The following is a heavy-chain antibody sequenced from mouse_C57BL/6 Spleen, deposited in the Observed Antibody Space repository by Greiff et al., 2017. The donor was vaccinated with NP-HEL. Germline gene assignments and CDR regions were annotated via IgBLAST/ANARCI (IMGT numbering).Heavy chain of an antibody. J-gene: IGHJ3*01. Sequence: EVQRVESGEGLVKPGGSLKLSCAASGFTFSSYAMSWVRQTPEKRLEWVAYISSGGDYIYYADTVKGRFTISRDNARNTLYLQMSSLKSEETAMYYCTREEGLLRFAYWGQGTLVTVSA. CDR2: ISSGGDYI. D-gene: IGHD2-3*01. CDR3: TREEGLLRFAY. V-gene: IGHV5-9-1*02. CDR1: GFTFSSYA.